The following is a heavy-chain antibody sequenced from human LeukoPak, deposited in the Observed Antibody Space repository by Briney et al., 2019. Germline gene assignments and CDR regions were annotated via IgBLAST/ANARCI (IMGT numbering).Heavy chain of an antibody. CDR3: ARGEGARKAKLDY. D-gene: IGHD1-14*01. J-gene: IGHJ4*02. Sequence: SETLSLTCTVSGGSISSYYWSWIRQPPGKGLEWIGYIYYSGSTNYNPSLKSRVTISVDTSKNQFSLKLSSVTAADTAVYYCARGEGARKAKLDYWGQGTLVTVSS. V-gene: IGHV4-59*12. CDR1: GGSISSYY. CDR2: IYYSGST.